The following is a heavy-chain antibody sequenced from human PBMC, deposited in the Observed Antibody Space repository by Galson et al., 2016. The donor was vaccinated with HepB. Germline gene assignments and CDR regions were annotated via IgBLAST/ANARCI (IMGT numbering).Heavy chain of an antibody. D-gene: IGHD2-2*01. CDR3: AKDRRCSCIHDH. J-gene: IGHJ4*02. CDR2: ISYDGSNK. Sequence: SLRLSCAASGLIFSNYGMHWVRQAPGKGLEWVAVISYDGSNKDYADSVKGRFTISRDNSKNTLFLQMNSLGAEDTAVYYCAKDRRCSCIHDHWGQGTLVTVSS. CDR1: GLIFSNYG. V-gene: IGHV3-30*18.